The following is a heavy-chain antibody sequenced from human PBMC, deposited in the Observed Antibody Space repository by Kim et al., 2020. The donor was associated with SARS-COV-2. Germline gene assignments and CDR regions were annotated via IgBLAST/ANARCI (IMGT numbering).Heavy chain of an antibody. D-gene: IGHD3-10*01. CDR3: ARHMYYYGSGSSKNWFDP. CDR2: IYYTGST. CDR1: DGSISSSSYY. V-gene: IGHV4-39*01. Sequence: SETLSLTCTVSDGSISSSSYYWGWIRQPPGKGLEWIGSIYYTGSTYYNPSLKSRVSISVDTSKNQFSLKLSSATAADTAVYYCARHMYYYGSGSSKNWFDPWGQGTLVTVSS. J-gene: IGHJ5*02.